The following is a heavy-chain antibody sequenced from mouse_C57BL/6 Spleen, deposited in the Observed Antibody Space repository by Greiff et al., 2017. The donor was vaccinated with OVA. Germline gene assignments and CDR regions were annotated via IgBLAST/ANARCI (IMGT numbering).Heavy chain of an antibody. CDR3: ARFYYDYDGLAY. CDR2: IDPSDSET. V-gene: IGHV1-52*01. CDR1: GYTFTSYW. Sequence: QVQLQQPGAELVRPGSSVKLSCKASGYTFTSYWMHWVKQRPIQGLEWIGNIDPSDSETHYNQKFKDKATLTVDKSSSTAYMQLSSLTSEDSAVYYCARFYYDYDGLAYWGQGTLVTVSA. J-gene: IGHJ3*01. D-gene: IGHD2-4*01.